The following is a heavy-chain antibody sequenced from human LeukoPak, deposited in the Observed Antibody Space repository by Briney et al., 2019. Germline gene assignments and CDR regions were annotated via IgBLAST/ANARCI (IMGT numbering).Heavy chain of an antibody. V-gene: IGHV4-61*05. CDR2: IYYSGST. J-gene: IGHJ4*02. CDR1: GGSISSSSYY. Sequence: SETLSLTCTVSGGSISSSSYYWGWIRQPPGKGLEWIGYIYYSGSTNYNPSLKSRVTISVDTSKNQFSLKLSSVTAADTAVYYCARYHQGFDDYWGQGSLVTVSS. D-gene: IGHD3-9*01. CDR3: ARYHQGFDDY.